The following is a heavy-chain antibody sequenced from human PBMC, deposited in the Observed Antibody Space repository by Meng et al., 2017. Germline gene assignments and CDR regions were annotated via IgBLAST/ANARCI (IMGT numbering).Heavy chain of an antibody. CDR3: ARSSGYLDY. CDR1: GFTFSSYA. D-gene: IGHD6-19*01. Sequence: ERLVEVGGGVGQPGRSLRLSCAASGFTFSSYAMHWVRQAPGKGLEWVAVISYDGSNKYYADSVKGRFTISRDNSKNTLYLQMNSLRAEDTAVYYCARSSGYLDYWGQGSLVTVSS. J-gene: IGHJ4*02. CDR2: ISYDGSNK. V-gene: IGHV3-30*01.